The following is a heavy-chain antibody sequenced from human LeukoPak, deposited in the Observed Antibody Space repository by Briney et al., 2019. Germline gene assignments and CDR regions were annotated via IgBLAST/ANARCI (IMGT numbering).Heavy chain of an antibody. Sequence: GGSLRLSCTVSGFTVSSNSWSWVRQAPGKGLEWVSFIYSGGNTHYSDSVTGRFTISRDDAKNSVYLQMNSLRAEDTAVYFCARDIAHCSGGICYNIRFDSWGQGILVTVSS. D-gene: IGHD2-15*01. V-gene: IGHV3-53*01. J-gene: IGHJ5*01. CDR1: GFTVSSNS. CDR2: IYSGGNT. CDR3: ARDIAHCSGGICYNIRFDS.